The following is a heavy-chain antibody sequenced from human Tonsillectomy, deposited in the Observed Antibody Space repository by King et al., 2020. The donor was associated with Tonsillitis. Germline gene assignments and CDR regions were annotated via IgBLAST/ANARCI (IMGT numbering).Heavy chain of an antibody. CDR1: GFTFGDYA. Sequence: VQLVESGGGLVQPGRSLRLSCTASGFTFGDYAMSWVRQAPGKGLEWVGFIRSKAYGGTTEYAASVKGRFTISRDDSKSIAYLQMNSLKTEDTAVYYCTRESMVADYFDYWGQGTPVTVSS. CDR2: IRSKAYGGTT. D-gene: IGHD2-15*01. CDR3: TRESMVADYFDY. J-gene: IGHJ4*02. V-gene: IGHV3-49*04.